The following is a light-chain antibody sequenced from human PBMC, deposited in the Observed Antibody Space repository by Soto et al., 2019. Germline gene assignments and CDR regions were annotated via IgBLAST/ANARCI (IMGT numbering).Light chain of an antibody. Sequence: EVAFTQSSAPPAFSSGEKTNLSLRASQSVTSSDLAWYQQKPGQAPRLLISGASSRATGIPDRFSGSGSGTDFTLTISRLEPEDFAVFYCHHYGTSPPTFGQGTKVDVK. CDR3: HHYGTSPPT. V-gene: IGKV3-20*01. CDR1: QSVTSSD. CDR2: GAS. J-gene: IGKJ1*01.